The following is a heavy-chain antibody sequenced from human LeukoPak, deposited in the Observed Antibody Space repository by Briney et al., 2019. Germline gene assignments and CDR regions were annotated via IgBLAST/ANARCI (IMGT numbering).Heavy chain of an antibody. V-gene: IGHV3-33*06. CDR1: GFTFSSYG. CDR2: IWYDGSNK. J-gene: IGHJ4*02. D-gene: IGHD2/OR15-2a*01. CDR3: AKDMGSNTIDY. Sequence: GGSLRLSCAASGFTFSSYGMHRVRQAPGKGLEWVAVIWYDGSNKYYADSVKGRFTISRDNSKNTLYLQMNSLRAEDTAVYYCAKDMGSNTIDYWGQGTLVTVSS.